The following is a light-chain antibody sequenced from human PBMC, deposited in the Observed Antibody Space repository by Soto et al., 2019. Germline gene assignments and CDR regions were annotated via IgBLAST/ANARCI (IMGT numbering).Light chain of an antibody. J-gene: IGKJ5*01. CDR1: QGISSY. CDR2: ASS. V-gene: IGKV1-9*01. Sequence: DIQLTQSPSFLSASVGDRVTITCRASQGISSYLAWYQQTPGKAPKLLIYASSTLQSGVPSRFSGSGYGTEFTLTISSLQPEDFATYYCQQLNTFPVTVGQGTRLGI. CDR3: QQLNTFPVT.